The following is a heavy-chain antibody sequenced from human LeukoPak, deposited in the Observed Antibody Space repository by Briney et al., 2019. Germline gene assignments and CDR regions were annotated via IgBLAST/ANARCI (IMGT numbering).Heavy chain of an antibody. CDR1: GFTFSNYG. CDR3: ARDQALYFSYGDY. D-gene: IGHD3-16*01. V-gene: IGHV3-33*01. J-gene: IGHJ4*02. Sequence: PGRSLRLSCAASGFTFSNYGMHWVRQAPGKGLEWLAAIFYDGSNQHYADTVKGRFTISRGNSKNTLYLQVNSLTAEDTAVYFCARDQALYFSYGDYWGQGTLVTVSS. CDR2: IFYDGSNQ.